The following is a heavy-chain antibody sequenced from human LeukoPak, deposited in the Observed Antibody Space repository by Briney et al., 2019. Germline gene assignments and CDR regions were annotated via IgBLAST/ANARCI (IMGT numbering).Heavy chain of an antibody. Sequence: ASVEDSCKASGYTFTDYYMHWLRQAPGQGFEWMGWINPNSGDTNYVQKFEGRVTMNRDTSISTAHMELSRLRSDDKAVYYCARANFLYCSSTTCLFDYWGQGTLVIVSS. D-gene: IGHD2-2*01. CDR3: ARANFLYCSSTTCLFDY. CDR1: GYTFTDYY. J-gene: IGHJ4*02. V-gene: IGHV1-2*02. CDR2: INPNSGDT.